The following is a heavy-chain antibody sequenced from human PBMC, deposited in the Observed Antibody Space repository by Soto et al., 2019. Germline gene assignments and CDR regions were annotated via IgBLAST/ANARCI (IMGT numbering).Heavy chain of an antibody. CDR1: GLTIDNAW. J-gene: IGHJ4*02. CDR3: AAFGYTNRDRFDY. D-gene: IGHD2-8*01. CDR2: LKSETDGGTA. Sequence: GGSLRLSCATSGLTIDNAWVSWVRQAPGKGLEWVGRLKSETDGGTAEYATPVKGRFTISRDVSQSTLYLQMNSLSTEDTAVYYCAAFGYTNRDRFDYWGQGNPVTVSS. V-gene: IGHV3-15*01.